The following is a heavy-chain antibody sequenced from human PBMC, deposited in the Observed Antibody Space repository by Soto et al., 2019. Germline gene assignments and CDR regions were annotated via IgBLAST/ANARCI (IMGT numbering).Heavy chain of an antibody. D-gene: IGHD3-9*01. Sequence: ASVKVSCKASGYTFTSYAMHWVRQAPGQRLEWMGWINAGNGNTKYSQKFQGRVTITRDTSASTAYMELSSLRSEDTAVYYCARNLMDYDILTGYYMVYYFDYWGQRTPVTVSS. J-gene: IGHJ4*02. CDR3: ARNLMDYDILTGYYMVYYFDY. CDR2: INAGNGNT. V-gene: IGHV1-3*01. CDR1: GYTFTSYA.